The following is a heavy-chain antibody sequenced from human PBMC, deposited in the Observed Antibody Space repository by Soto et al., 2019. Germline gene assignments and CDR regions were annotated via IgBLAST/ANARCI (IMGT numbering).Heavy chain of an antibody. CDR3: AKTIGLRLGELSPDF. CDR2: ISYDGSKQ. J-gene: IGHJ4*02. CDR1: GFTFNNYA. D-gene: IGHD3-16*02. Sequence: GGSLRLSCAASGFTFNNYAFHWVRQAPGKGLGWVALISYDGSKQYYGDSVQGRFTMSRDNSKNTLFLQMNSLRPEDTAVYYCAKTIGLRLGELSPDFWGQGTLVTVSS. V-gene: IGHV3-30*18.